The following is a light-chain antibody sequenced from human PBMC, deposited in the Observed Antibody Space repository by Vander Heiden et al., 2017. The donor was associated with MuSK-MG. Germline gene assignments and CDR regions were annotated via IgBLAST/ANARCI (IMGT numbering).Light chain of an antibody. CDR2: GYI. V-gene: IGLV1-40*01. J-gene: IGLJ2*01. Sequence: QSALTQPPSLPGAPGQRVTISCTGSNSNIEAGYDVPWYQQLPKTAPTLLIFGYISRPSAVPDRFSGSRSGTSAALAITGLQAEDEADYYCQSYDTSLSGSVVFGGGTKLTVL. CDR3: QSYDTSLSGSVV. CDR1: NSNIEAGYD.